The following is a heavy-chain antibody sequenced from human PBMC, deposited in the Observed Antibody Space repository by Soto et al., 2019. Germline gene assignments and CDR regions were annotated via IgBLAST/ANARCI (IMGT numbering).Heavy chain of an antibody. CDR1: GGSFSGYY. CDR3: AREVRLRGYSYGRLFDY. Sequence: PSETLSLTCAVYGGSFSGYYWSWIRQPPGKGLEWIGEINHSGSTNYNPSLKSRVTISVDTSKNQFSLKLSSVTAADTAVYYCAREVRLRGYSYGRLFDYWGQGTLVTVSS. J-gene: IGHJ4*02. D-gene: IGHD5-18*01. V-gene: IGHV4-34*01. CDR2: INHSGST.